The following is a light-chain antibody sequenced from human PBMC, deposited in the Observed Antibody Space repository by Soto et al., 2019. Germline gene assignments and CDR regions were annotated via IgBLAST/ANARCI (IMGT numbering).Light chain of an antibody. CDR3: SSYASSRSYV. CDR2: EVS. V-gene: IGLV2-14*03. CDR1: SSDIGSYKH. J-gene: IGLJ1*01. Sequence: QSVLTQPVSVSGSPGHSVTISCTGTSSDIGSYKHVSWYQQYPGKAPKLMIYEVSDRPSGVSNRFSGSKSGNTASLTISGLQAEDEADYYCSSYASSRSYVFGTGTKVTV.